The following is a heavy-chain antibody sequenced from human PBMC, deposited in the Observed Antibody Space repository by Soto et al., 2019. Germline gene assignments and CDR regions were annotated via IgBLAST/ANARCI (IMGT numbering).Heavy chain of an antibody. D-gene: IGHD2-15*01. Sequence: TVSGGSVSSGSYYWSWIRQPPGKGLEWIGYIYYSGSTNYNPSLKSRVTISVDTSKNQFSLKLSSVTAADTAVYYCATFAPPDSSYYYYGMDVRGQRPTVPV. J-gene: IGHJ6*02. CDR2: IYYSGST. V-gene: IGHV4-61*01. CDR3: ATFAPPDSSYYYYGMDV. CDR1: GGSVSSGSYY.